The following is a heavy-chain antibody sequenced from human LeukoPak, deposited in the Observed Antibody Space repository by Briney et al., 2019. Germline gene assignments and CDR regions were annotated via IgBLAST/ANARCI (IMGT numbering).Heavy chain of an antibody. D-gene: IGHD3-22*01. CDR3: TRPSYDSSVSGVVY. CDR2: RSKANSYAT. Sequence: RSKANSYATTDVASVKGRFTISRDDSKNTAYLEMSSLKTEDTAVYYCTRPSYDSSVSGVVYWGQGTLVTVSS. V-gene: IGHV3-73*01. J-gene: IGHJ4*02.